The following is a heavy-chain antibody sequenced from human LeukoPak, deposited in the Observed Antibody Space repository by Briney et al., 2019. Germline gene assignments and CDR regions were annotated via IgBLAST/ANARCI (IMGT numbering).Heavy chain of an antibody. CDR1: GGSFDNYY. D-gene: IGHD6-6*01. V-gene: IGHV4-34*01. CDR3: ARDVGARLPGY. Sequence: SETLSLTCAFKGGSFDNYYWNWIRQPPGKGLEWIGEINHSGSANYNSSLKSRVTISVDRFKNQFSLKLTSVTAADTAVYYCARDVGARLPGYWGQGTLVIVSS. CDR2: INHSGSA. J-gene: IGHJ4*02.